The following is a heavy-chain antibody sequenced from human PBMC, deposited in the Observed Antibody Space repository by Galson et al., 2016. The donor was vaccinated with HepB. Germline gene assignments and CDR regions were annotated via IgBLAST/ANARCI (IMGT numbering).Heavy chain of an antibody. J-gene: IGHJ4*02. Sequence: SLRLSRAGSGFNFSDSGIHWVRQSSGKGLEWVGSIRSKPNGYAPVYAVSVNSRFTVSRDDSSNTAYLEMNSLKNEDTAVYYRTPPIRGVSQMGYWGQGTPVTVSS. CDR3: TPPIRGVSQMGY. CDR1: GFNFSDSG. CDR2: IRSKPNGYAP. D-gene: IGHD3-10*01. V-gene: IGHV3-73*01.